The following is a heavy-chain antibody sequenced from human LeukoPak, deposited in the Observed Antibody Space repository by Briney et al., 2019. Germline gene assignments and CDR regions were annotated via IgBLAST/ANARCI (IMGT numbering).Heavy chain of an antibody. V-gene: IGHV4-61*02. D-gene: IGHD3-16*01. CDR2: IYTSGST. J-gene: IGHJ5*02. CDR1: GGSISSGSYY. Sequence: PSQTLSLTCTVSGGSISSGSYYWSWIRQPAGKGLEWIGRIYTSGSTNYNPSLKSRVTISVDTSKNQFSLKLSSVTAADTAVYYCARDLIKGARFDPWGQGTLVTVPS. CDR3: ARDLIKGARFDP.